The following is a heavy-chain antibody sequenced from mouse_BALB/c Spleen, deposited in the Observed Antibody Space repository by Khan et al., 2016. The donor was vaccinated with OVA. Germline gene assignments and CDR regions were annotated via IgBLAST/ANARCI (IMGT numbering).Heavy chain of an antibody. D-gene: IGHD2-14*01. CDR2: IYPYNDDT. CDR1: GYTFTRYV. V-gene: IGHV1S136*01. J-gene: IGHJ2*01. Sequence: VQLQQSGPELVKPGASVRMSCKASGYTFTRYVMHWVKQKPGQGLEWIGYIYPYNDDTKYNEKFKGKATLTSDKSYSTAYMELSSLTSEASAVYYCSKNYRYDIYFDYWGQGTTLTVSS. CDR3: SKNYRYDIYFDY.